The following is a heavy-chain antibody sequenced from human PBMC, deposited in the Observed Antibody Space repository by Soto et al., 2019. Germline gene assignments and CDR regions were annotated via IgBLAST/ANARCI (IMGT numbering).Heavy chain of an antibody. V-gene: IGHV3-53*01. CDR1: GFTVSSNY. J-gene: IGHJ5*02. Sequence: PVGSLRLSCAASGFTVSSNYMSWVRQAPGKGLEWVSVIYSGGSTYYADSVKGRFTISRDNSKNTLYLQMNSLRAEDTAVYYCASELLGDNWFDPWGQGTLVTVSS. CDR3: ASELLGDNWFDP. CDR2: IYSGGST. D-gene: IGHD3-16*01.